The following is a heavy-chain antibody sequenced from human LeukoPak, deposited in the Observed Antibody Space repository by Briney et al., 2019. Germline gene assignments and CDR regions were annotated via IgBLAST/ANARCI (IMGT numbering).Heavy chain of an antibody. J-gene: IGHJ3*02. CDR1: GFTFSSYA. D-gene: IGHD3-9*01. V-gene: IGHV3-23*01. CDR3: ATDKPSVLRYFDWLKGAFDI. CDR2: ISGSGGST. Sequence: GGSLRLSCAASGFTFSSYAMSWVRQAPGKGLEWVSAISGSGGSTYYADSVKGRFTISRDNSKNTLYLQMNSPRAEDTAVYYCATDKPSVLRYFDWLKGAFDIWGQGTMVTVSS.